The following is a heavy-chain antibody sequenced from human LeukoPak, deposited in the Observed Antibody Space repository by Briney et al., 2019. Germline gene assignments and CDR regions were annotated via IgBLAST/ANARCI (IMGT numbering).Heavy chain of an antibody. CDR2: ISGSGGNT. V-gene: IGHV3-23*01. D-gene: IGHD6-13*01. J-gene: IGHJ4*02. Sequence: PGGSLRLSCAASGFSFSSYAMSWVRQAPGKGLEWVSAISGSGGNTYYADSVRGRFTISRDNSKNTLYLQKNSLRAEDTAIFSCAKVSWANYFDYWGQGTLVTVSS. CDR1: GFSFSSYA. CDR3: AKVSWANYFDY.